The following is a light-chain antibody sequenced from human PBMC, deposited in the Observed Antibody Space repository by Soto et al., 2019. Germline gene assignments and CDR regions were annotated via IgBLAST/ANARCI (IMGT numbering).Light chain of an antibody. Sequence: QSALTQPASVSGSPGQSITISCTGTSSDVGGYNFVSWYQQHPGKAPKLMIYDVSNRPSGVSIRFSGSKSGNTASLTISGLQAEDEADYFCSSYTISTTPAGVFGGGTKLTVL. CDR1: SSDVGGYNF. CDR3: SSYTISTTPAGV. J-gene: IGLJ2*01. CDR2: DVS. V-gene: IGLV2-14*01.